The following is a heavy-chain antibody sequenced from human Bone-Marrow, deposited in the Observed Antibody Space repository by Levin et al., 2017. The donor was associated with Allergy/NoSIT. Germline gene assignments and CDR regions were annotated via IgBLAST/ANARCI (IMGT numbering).Heavy chain of an antibody. Sequence: SGPTLVKPTQTLTLTCTFSGFSLTTGGVGVGWFRQPPGKALEWLALLYWDDDNRYSPSLANRLTITRDTSRNQVVLTMTNMQPADTGTYYCNYRRSATALVSWYFDLWGRGALVTVSS. CDR2: LYWDDDN. CDR3: NYRRSATALVSWYFDL. D-gene: IGHD2-15*01. J-gene: IGHJ2*01. V-gene: IGHV2-5*02. CDR1: GFSLTTGGVG.